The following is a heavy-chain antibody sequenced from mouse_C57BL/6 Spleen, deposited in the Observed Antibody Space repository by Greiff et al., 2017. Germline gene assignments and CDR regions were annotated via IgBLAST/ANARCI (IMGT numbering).Heavy chain of an antibody. V-gene: IGHV1-9*01. CDR3: ARKSTVVAKRDAMDY. CDR2: ILPGSGST. CDR1: GYTFTGYW. J-gene: IGHJ4*01. D-gene: IGHD1-1*01. Sequence: VQVVESGAELMKPGASVTLSCKATGYTFTGYWIEWVKQRPGHGLEWIGEILPGSGSTNYNEKFKGKATFTADTSSNTAYMQLSSLTTEDYAIYYCARKSTVVAKRDAMDYWGQGTSVTVSS.